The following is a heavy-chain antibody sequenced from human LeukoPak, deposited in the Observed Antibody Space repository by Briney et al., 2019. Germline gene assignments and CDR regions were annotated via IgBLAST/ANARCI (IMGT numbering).Heavy chain of an antibody. D-gene: IGHD3-22*01. Sequence: ASVKVSCKASGYTFTGYYMHWVRQAPGQGLEWMGIINPSGGSTSYAQKFQGRVTITADESTSTAYMELSSLRSEDTAVYYCARGRGYYDSSGYYYGLSWLYYYYMDVWGKGTTVTISS. J-gene: IGHJ6*03. CDR1: GYTFTGYY. CDR3: ARGRGYYDSSGYYYGLSWLYYYYMDV. V-gene: IGHV1-46*01. CDR2: INPSGGST.